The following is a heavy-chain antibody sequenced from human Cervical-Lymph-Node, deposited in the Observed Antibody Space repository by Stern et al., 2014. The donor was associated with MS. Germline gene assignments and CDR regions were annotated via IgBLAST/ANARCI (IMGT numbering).Heavy chain of an antibody. Sequence: VQLVESGGGVVQPGRSLRLSCAASGFMFNASVMHWVRQAPGKGLEWVAVISYDGGSKYYADSVKGRFTISRDNSKNMLYLHLNSLRAEDTAVFYCARGLQYFDYWGRGTLVTVS. CDR2: ISYDGGSK. V-gene: IGHV3-33*01. J-gene: IGHJ4*02. CDR1: GFMFNASV. CDR3: ARGLQYFDY.